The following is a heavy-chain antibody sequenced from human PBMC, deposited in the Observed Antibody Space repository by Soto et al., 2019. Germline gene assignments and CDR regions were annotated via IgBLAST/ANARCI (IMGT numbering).Heavy chain of an antibody. J-gene: IGHJ4*02. D-gene: IGHD2-2*01. Sequence: GGSLRLSCVASGFTFSRYAMSWVRQAPGKGLEWVSAITSSGGSTYYADSVKGRFTVSRDNSKNTVYLQMNSLRVEDTAVYYCAKDCSSTSCDAVDYWGQGTLATVSS. CDR2: ITSSGGST. CDR3: AKDCSSTSCDAVDY. V-gene: IGHV3-23*01. CDR1: GFTFSRYA.